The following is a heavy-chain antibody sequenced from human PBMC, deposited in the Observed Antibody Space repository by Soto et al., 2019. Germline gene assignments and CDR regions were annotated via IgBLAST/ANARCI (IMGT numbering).Heavy chain of an antibody. J-gene: IGHJ3*02. CDR1: GFTFSSYG. CDR3: AREPQFVVVPAVTDAFDI. Sequence: PGGSLRLSCAASGFTFSSYGMHWVRQAPGKGLEWVAVIWYDGSNKYYADSVKGRFTISRDNSKNTLYLQMNSLRAEDTAVYYCAREPQFVVVPAVTDAFDIWGQGTMVTVSS. D-gene: IGHD2-2*01. V-gene: IGHV3-33*01. CDR2: IWYDGSNK.